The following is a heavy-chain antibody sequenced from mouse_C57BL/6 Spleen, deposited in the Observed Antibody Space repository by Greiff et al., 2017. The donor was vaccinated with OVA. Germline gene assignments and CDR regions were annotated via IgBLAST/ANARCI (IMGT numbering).Heavy chain of an antibody. D-gene: IGHD2-5*01. CDR1: GYTFTSYW. CDR3: ASHSNPAWFAY. J-gene: IGHJ3*01. CDR2: INPSSGYT. Sequence: VQLQQSGAELAKPGASVKLSCKASGYTFTSYWMHWVKQRPGQGLEWIGYINPSSGYTKYNQKCKDKATLTADKSSSTAYMQLSSLTYEDSAVYYCASHSNPAWFAYWGQGTLVTVSA. V-gene: IGHV1-7*01.